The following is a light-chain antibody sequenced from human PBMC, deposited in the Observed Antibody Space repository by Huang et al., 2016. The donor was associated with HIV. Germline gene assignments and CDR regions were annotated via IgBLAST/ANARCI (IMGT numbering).Light chain of an antibody. J-gene: IGKJ4*01. CDR1: QFINTY. CDR3: QQSYSFLT. V-gene: IGKV1-39*01. CDR2: GAS. Sequence: IQITQSPSSLSASVGDKVTITCRSSQFINTYLNWYQQKPGEAPKVLIHGASNLEGCFPSRFICTGSGTDFTLTISGLQPEDFATYYCQQSYSFLTFGGGTKVEVK.